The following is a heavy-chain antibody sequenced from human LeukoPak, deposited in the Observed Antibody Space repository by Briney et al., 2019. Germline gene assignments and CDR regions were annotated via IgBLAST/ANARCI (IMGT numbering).Heavy chain of an antibody. CDR1: GYTCTSCD. V-gene: IGHV1-8*01. D-gene: IGHD6-19*01. CDR2: MNPNSGNT. J-gene: IGHJ4*02. CDR3: TRGSSGRRDY. Sequence: VASVKVSCKASGYTCTSCDINWVRQATGQGLEWIGWMNPNSGNTGYGQSFQGRVTMTRDNSISTAYMELSNLRSEDTAIYYCTRGSSGRRDYWGQGTLVTVSS.